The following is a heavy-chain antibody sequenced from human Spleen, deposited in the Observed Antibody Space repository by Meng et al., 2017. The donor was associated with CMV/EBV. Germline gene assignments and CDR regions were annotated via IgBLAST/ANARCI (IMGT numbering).Heavy chain of an antibody. CDR1: GGTISSYA. CDR2: IIPIFGTA. D-gene: IGHD6-13*01. Sequence: SVKVSCKASGGTISSYAVTWVRQAPGQGLEWMGGIIPIFGTANYAQKFQGRVTITTDESTSTAYMELSSLRSEDTAVYYCARADSSSWYKYIYWGQGTLVTVSS. V-gene: IGHV1-69*05. J-gene: IGHJ4*02. CDR3: ARADSSSWYKYIY.